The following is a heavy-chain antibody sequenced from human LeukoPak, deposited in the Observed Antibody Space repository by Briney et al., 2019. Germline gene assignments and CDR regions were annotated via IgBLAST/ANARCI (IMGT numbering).Heavy chain of an antibody. CDR1: GFTFSSYG. CDR3: ARGLQVIYGVDV. CDR2: IWYDGSNK. V-gene: IGHV3-33*01. D-gene: IGHD2-21*01. Sequence: PGRSLRLSCAASGFTFSSYGMDWVRQAPGKGLEWVAVIWYDGSNKYYADSVKGRFTISRDNSKNTLYLQMNSLRVEDTAVYYCARGLQVIYGVDVWGKGTTVTVSS. J-gene: IGHJ6*04.